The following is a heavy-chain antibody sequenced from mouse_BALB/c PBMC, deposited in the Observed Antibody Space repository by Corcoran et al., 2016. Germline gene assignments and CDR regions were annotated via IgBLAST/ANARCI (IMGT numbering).Heavy chain of an antibody. CDR2: IDPANGNT. CDR1: GFNIKDTY. D-gene: IGHD1-1*01. J-gene: IGHJ2*01. V-gene: IGHV14-3*02. CDR3: ARGYYGYFDY. Sequence: EVQLQQSGAELVKPGASVKLSCTASGFNIKDTYMHWVKQRPEQGLEWIGRIDPANGNTKYDPKFQGKATITADTSSNTAYLQLSSLKSEDTAVYDCARGYYGYFDYWGQGTTLTVSS.